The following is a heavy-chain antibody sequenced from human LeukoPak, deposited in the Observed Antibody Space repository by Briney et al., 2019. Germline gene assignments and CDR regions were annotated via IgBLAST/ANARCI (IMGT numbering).Heavy chain of an antibody. D-gene: IGHD2-2*01. Sequence: SETLSLTCTVSGGSISSYYWSWIRQPAGKGLGWIGRIYTSGNTNYNPSLKSRVTMSVDTSKNQFSLKLSSVTAADTAVYYCARHRILPAPRINWFDPWGQGTLVTVSS. CDR2: IYTSGNT. J-gene: IGHJ5*02. CDR1: GGSISSYY. V-gene: IGHV4-4*07. CDR3: ARHRILPAPRINWFDP.